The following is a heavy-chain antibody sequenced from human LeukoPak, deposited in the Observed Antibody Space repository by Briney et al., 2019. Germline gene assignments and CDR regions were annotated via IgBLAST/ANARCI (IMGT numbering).Heavy chain of an antibody. CDR3: VRDHHYYFDL. CDR1: GGSFSGYY. J-gene: IGHJ2*01. CDR2: INHSGST. Sequence: SETLSLTCAVYGGSFSGYYWSWIRQPPGKGLEWIGEINHSGSTNYNPSLKSRVTISVDTSKNQFSLKLSSVTAADTAVYYCVRDHHYYFDLWGRGTLVTVSS. D-gene: IGHD1-14*01. V-gene: IGHV4-34*01.